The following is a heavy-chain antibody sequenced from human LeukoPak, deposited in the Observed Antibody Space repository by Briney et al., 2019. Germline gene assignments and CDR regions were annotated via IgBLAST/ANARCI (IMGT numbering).Heavy chain of an antibody. V-gene: IGHV4-38-2*02. Sequence: PSETLSLTCTVSGYSISSGYYWGWIRQPPGKGLEWIGSIYHSGSTYYNPSLKSRVTISVDTSKNQFSLKLSSVTAADTAVYYCARRVGATLPHFDYWGQGTLVTVSS. D-gene: IGHD1-26*01. CDR2: IYHSGST. CDR1: GYSISSGYY. J-gene: IGHJ4*02. CDR3: ARRVGATLPHFDY.